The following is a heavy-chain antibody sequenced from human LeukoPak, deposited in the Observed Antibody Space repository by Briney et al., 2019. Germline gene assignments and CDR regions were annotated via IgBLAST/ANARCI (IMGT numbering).Heavy chain of an antibody. D-gene: IGHD6-13*01. Sequence: SETLSLTCTVSGGSISSYYWSWIRQPPGKGLEWIGYIYYSGSTNYNPSLKSRVIISVDTSKNQFSLKLSSVTAADTAVYYCASIAAAGTPYFDYWGQGTLVTVSS. J-gene: IGHJ4*02. V-gene: IGHV4-59*01. CDR2: IYYSGST. CDR1: GGSISSYY. CDR3: ASIAAAGTPYFDY.